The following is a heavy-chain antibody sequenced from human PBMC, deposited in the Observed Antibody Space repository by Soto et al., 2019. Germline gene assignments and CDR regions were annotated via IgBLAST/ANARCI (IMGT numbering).Heavy chain of an antibody. D-gene: IGHD1-26*01. V-gene: IGHV1-69*12. J-gene: IGHJ6*02. CDR3: ASVLVGATYSYGMDV. Sequence: QVQLVQSGAEVKKPGSSVKVSCKASGGTFSSYAISWVRQAPVQGLEWMGGIIPIFGTADYAQKFQGRVTITADESTSTAYMELSSLRSEDTALYYCASVLVGATYSYGMDVWGQGTTVTVSS. CDR1: GGTFSSYA. CDR2: IIPIFGTA.